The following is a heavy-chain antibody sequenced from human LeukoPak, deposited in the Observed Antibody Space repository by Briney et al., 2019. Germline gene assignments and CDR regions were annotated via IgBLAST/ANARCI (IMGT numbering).Heavy chain of an antibody. CDR1: GFIFSSYR. Sequence: GRPVRLSCGASGFIFSSYRMQGVRQARGKGLEWVAVISYDGSNKYYADSEKGRFTTSRHNSKTTLYLQMNSLRAEATAVYCCARGSRLGVVERDAFDIWGEGTMVTVSS. J-gene: IGHJ3*02. CDR2: ISYDGSNK. V-gene: IGHV3-30*03. CDR3: ARGSRLGVVERDAFDI. D-gene: IGHD3-3*01.